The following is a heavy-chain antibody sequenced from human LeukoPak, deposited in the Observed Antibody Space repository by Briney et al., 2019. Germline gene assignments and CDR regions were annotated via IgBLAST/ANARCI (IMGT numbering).Heavy chain of an antibody. CDR1: GYTFTSHW. V-gene: IGHV5-51*01. D-gene: IGHD3-22*01. CDR3: ARQHYYGSSVGAFDV. Sequence: GESLKISCKASGYTFTSHWIAWVRQMPGKGLEWVGIIYPGDSDSTYSYPVNSPSRYSPSFQGQVTVSADKSIATAYLQWSSLKASDTAMYYCARQHYYGSSVGAFDVWGQGTMVTVSS. J-gene: IGHJ3*01. CDR2: IYPGDSDSTYSYPVNSPS.